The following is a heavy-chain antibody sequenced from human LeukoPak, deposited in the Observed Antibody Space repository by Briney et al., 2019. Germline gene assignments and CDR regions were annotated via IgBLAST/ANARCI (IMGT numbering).Heavy chain of an antibody. CDR2: IRQDGGEK. Sequence: GGSLRLSCAASGFTFSSYWMTWVRQAPGKGLEWVANIRQDGGEKYYVDSVKGRFTISRDNAKNSLYLQMNSLRAEDTAVYYCARVSGWYWVTSAFDIWGQGTMVTVSS. J-gene: IGHJ3*02. V-gene: IGHV3-7*03. D-gene: IGHD6-19*01. CDR3: ARVSGWYWVTSAFDI. CDR1: GFTFSSYW.